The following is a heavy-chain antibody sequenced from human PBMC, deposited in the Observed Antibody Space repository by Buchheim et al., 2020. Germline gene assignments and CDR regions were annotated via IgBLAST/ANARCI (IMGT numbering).Heavy chain of an antibody. Sequence: EVQLVDSGGGLVQPGGSLRLSCVASGFTVRSTYMSWVRQAPGKGLEWVSVIHSGGGTFYADFVKGRFTISRDNSKNTLYLQMNSLRAEDTAVYYCTRVSGSGYPLAYWGQGTL. CDR3: TRVSGSGYPLAY. CDR1: GFTVRSTY. CDR2: IHSGGGT. V-gene: IGHV3-66*01. D-gene: IGHD3-22*01. J-gene: IGHJ4*02.